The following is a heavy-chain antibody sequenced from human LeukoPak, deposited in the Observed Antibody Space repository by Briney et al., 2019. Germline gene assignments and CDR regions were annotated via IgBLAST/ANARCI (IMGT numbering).Heavy chain of an antibody. Sequence: PWASVNVSCKASGYTFTSYGISWVRQAPGQGLEWMGWISAYNGNTNYAQKLQGRVTMTTDTSTSTAYMELRSLRSDDTAVYYCAREDSLGYCTNGVCSDYWGQGTLVTVSS. J-gene: IGHJ4*02. CDR3: AREDSLGYCTNGVCSDY. V-gene: IGHV1-18*01. D-gene: IGHD2-8*01. CDR2: ISAYNGNT. CDR1: GYTFTSYG.